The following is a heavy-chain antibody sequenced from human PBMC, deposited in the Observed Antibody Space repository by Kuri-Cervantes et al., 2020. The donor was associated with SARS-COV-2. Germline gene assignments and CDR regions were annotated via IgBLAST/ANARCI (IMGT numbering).Heavy chain of an antibody. CDR3: AREAWEGYFDY. CDR2: IKQDGSEK. Sequence: GESLKISCAASGFTFSSYWMSWVRQAPGKGLERVANIKQDGSEKYYVDSVKGRFTISRDNAKNSLYLQMNSLRAEDTAVYYCAREAWEGYFDYWGQGTLVTVSS. J-gene: IGHJ4*02. D-gene: IGHD1-26*01. V-gene: IGHV3-7*01. CDR1: GFTFSSYW.